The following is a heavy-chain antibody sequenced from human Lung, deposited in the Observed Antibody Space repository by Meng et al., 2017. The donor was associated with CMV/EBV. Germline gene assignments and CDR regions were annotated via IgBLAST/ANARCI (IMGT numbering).Heavy chain of an antibody. CDR1: GYTFTRYA. D-gene: IGHD5-24*01. Sequence: QLHQVQSGPELKQPGASGKVSCRPSGYTFTRYAINWVRQAPGQGPEWIGWIDPNTGNPTYDQGFTGRFVFSLDTSVSPAYLQINSLRADDTAVYYCARDSPLDGYSLLDYWGQGPLVTVSS. J-gene: IGHJ4*02. V-gene: IGHV7-4-1*02. CDR2: IDPNTGNP. CDR3: ARDSPLDGYSLLDY.